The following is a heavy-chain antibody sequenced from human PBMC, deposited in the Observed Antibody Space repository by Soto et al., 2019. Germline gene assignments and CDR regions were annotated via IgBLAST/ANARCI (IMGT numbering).Heavy chain of an antibody. CDR3: ARGAGDIVGATTFGY. V-gene: IGHV3-13*05. CDR1: RKTLSSND. CDR2: IGTAGDP. J-gene: IGHJ4*02. Sequence: WGCLRRSWAAARKTLSSNDMHWDRQATGKGLELVSAIGTAGDPYSPGSGKGRFTISRENANNSLYLQMNSLRAGDTAVYYCARGAGDIVGATTFGYCRQLPLVTVSS. D-gene: IGHD1-26*01.